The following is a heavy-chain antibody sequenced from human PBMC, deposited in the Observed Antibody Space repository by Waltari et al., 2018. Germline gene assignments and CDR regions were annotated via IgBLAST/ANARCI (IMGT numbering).Heavy chain of an antibody. D-gene: IGHD7-27*01. CDR3: ARDLATNWGVHFGY. J-gene: IGHJ4*02. Sequence: QVQLVQSGAEVKKPGASVKVSCKASGYTFTDYHLHWVRRAPGQGLEWMGWINPNGGGTNFAQKFQGRVTMTRDTSINTAYMELSSLRSDDTAVYYCARDLATNWGVHFGYWGQGTLVTVSS. CDR2: INPNGGGT. CDR1: GYTFTDYH. V-gene: IGHV1-2*02.